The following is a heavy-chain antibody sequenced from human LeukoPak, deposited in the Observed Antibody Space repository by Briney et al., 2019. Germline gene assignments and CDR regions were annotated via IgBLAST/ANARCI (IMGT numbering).Heavy chain of an antibody. CDR1: GGSFSGYY. Sequence: SETLSLTCAVYGGSFSGYYWSWIRQPPGKGLEWIGSIYYSGNTYYNPSLKSRVIISVDTSKNQFSLKLSSVTAADTAVYYCARLVDIVVVPDATAFDPWGQGTLVTVSS. CDR3: ARLVDIVVVPDATAFDP. V-gene: IGHV4-34*01. D-gene: IGHD2-2*03. CDR2: IYYSGNT. J-gene: IGHJ5*02.